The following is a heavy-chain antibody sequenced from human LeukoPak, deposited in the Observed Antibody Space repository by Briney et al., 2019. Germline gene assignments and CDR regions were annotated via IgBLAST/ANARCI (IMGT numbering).Heavy chain of an antibody. D-gene: IGHD3-9*01. CDR2: IIPIFGTA. CDR1: GGTFSSYA. J-gene: IGHJ5*02. CDR3: ARDPSPYYDILTGYYRVFWFDP. V-gene: IGHV1-69*13. Sequence: GASVKVSCKASGGTFSSYAISWVRQAPGQGLEWMGGIIPIFGTANYAQKFQGRVTITADESTSTAYMELSSLRSEDTAVYYCARDPSPYYDILTGYYRVFWFDPWGQGTLVTVSS.